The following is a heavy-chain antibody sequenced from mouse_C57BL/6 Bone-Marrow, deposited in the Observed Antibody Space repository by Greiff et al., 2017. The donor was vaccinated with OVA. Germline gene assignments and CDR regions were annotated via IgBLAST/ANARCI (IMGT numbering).Heavy chain of an antibody. CDR3: ARGRLRRWFAY. Sequence: QVQLKQPGAELVKPGASVKLSCKASGYTFTSYWMHWVKQRPGQGLEWIGMIHPNSGSTNYNEKFKSKATLTVDKSSSTAYMQLSSLTSEDSAVYYCARGRLRRWFAYWGQGTLVTVSA. CDR1: GYTFTSYW. CDR2: IHPNSGST. D-gene: IGHD2-4*01. V-gene: IGHV1-64*01. J-gene: IGHJ3*01.